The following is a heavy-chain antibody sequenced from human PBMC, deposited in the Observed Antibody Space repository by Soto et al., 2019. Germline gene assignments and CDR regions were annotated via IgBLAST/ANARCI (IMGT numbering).Heavy chain of an antibody. J-gene: IGHJ4*02. CDR3: ARAGGWGAVAVDD. CDR1: GGSISSGGYS. Sequence: QLQLQESGSGLVKPSQPLSLTCAVSGGSISSGGYSWSWIRQPPGKGLEWIGYIYHSGSTYYNPSLKRRVTRSVDRSKNQFSRKLSSVTAADTAVYYWARAGGWGAVAVDDWGQGTLVTVSS. D-gene: IGHD6-19*01. V-gene: IGHV4-30-2*01. CDR2: IYHSGST.